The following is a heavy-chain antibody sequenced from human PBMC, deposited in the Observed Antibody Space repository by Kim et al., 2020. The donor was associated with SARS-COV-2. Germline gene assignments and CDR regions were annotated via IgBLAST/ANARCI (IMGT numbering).Heavy chain of an antibody. D-gene: IGHD2-15*01. V-gene: IGHV3-53*01. Sequence: GGSLRLSCAASGFTVSSNYMSWVRQAPGKGLEWVSVIYSGGSTYYADSVKGRFTISRDNSKNTLYLQMNSLRAEDTAVYYCARAVVVVAATPSAYFDLWGRGTLVTVSS. CDR3: ARAVVVVAATPSAYFDL. CDR1: GFTVSSNY. CDR2: IYSGGST. J-gene: IGHJ2*01.